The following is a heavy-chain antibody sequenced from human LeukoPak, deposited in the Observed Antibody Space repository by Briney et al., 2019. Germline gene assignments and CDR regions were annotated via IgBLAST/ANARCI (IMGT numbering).Heavy chain of an antibody. V-gene: IGHV3-7*01. Sequence: GGSLRLSCAVSGFTFRSYWMTWVRQAPGKGLEWVANIKQDGSERYYVDSVKGRFTISRDNAKNSLYLQMNSLRVEDTAVYYCARGALFCFDPWGQGTLVTVSS. CDR1: GFTFRSYW. J-gene: IGHJ5*02. CDR3: ARGALFCFDP. CDR2: IKQDGSER. D-gene: IGHD3-3*01.